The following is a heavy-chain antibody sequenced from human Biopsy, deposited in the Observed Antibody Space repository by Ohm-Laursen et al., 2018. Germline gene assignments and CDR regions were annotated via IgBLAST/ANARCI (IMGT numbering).Heavy chain of an antibody. CDR2: ISYRGTT. CDR1: GVSISSTTYY. V-gene: IGHV4-39*01. D-gene: IGHD3-3*01. J-gene: IGHJ5*02. Sequence: SDTLSLTCSVSGVSISSTTYYWGWIRQPPGKGLEWIGSISYRGTTSYNPSLKSRVAISVDTSKNQLSLSLNSVTAADTAVFYCARLRGGVVINYSWFDPWGQGILVTVSS. CDR3: ARLRGGVVINYSWFDP.